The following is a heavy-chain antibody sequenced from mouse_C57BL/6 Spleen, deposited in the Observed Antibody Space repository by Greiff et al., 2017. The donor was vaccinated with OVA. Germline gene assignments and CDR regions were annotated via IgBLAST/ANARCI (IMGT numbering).Heavy chain of an antibody. CDR2: IYPRSGNT. Sequence: VQLQESGAELARPGASVKLSCKASGYTFTSYGISWVKQRTGQGLEWIGEIYPRSGNTYYNEKFKGKATLTADKSSSTAYMELRSLTSEDSAVYFCARESGYGRVYYAMDYWGQGTSVTVSS. CDR1: GYTFTSYG. J-gene: IGHJ4*01. CDR3: ARESGYGRVYYAMDY. V-gene: IGHV1-81*01. D-gene: IGHD1-1*01.